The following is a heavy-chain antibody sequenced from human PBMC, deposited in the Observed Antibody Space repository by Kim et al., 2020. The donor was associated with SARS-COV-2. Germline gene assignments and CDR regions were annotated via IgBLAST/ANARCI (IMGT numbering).Heavy chain of an antibody. CDR2: IDANTGKP. CDR3: AKGTAGFYGMDV. CDR1: GYDFTTYP. Sequence: ASVKVSCKASGYDFTTYPMNWVRQAPGQGLEWMGWIDANTGKPTYAQGFTGRFVFSLDTSVTTTYLQINSLKAEDTGVYYCAKGTAGFYGMDVWGQGTTVTVSS. V-gene: IGHV7-4-1*02. D-gene: IGHD6-19*01. J-gene: IGHJ6*02.